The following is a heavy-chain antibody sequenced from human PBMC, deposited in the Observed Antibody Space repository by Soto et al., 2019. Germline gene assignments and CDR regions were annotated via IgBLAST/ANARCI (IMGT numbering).Heavy chain of an antibody. Sequence: QVQLVQSGAEVQKPGSSVKVSCKASGGTFSSYAISWVRQAPGQGLEWMGGIIPIFGTANYAQKFQGRVMIGADESTSTDSMEMSSLRSKDMAVYYCAVDSSGGGWDWFDPWGQGTLVTVSS. D-gene: IGHD6-19*01. CDR1: GGTFSSYA. CDR2: IIPIFGTA. V-gene: IGHV1-69*01. CDR3: AVDSSGGGWDWFDP. J-gene: IGHJ5*02.